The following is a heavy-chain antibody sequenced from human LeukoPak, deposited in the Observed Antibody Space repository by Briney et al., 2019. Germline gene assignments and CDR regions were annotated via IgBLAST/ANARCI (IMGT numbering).Heavy chain of an antibody. Sequence: PSETLSLTCTVSGGSISSSSYYWGWIRQPPGKGLEWIGSIYYSGSTYYNPSLKSRVTISVDTSKNQFSLKLSSVTAADTAVYYCARGSYYGSGSYIQHWGQGTLVTVSS. V-gene: IGHV4-39*07. D-gene: IGHD3-10*01. CDR2: IYYSGST. CDR1: GGSISSSSYY. CDR3: ARGSYYGSGSYIQH. J-gene: IGHJ1*01.